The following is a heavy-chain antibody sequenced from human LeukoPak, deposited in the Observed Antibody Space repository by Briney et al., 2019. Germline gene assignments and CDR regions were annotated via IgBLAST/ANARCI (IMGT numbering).Heavy chain of an antibody. CDR3: ARVVDEDIVVPGLFDY. J-gene: IGHJ4*02. CDR2: IYYSGST. V-gene: IGHV4-59*11. CDR1: GGSISSHY. D-gene: IGHD2-15*01. Sequence: NPSETLSLTCTVSGGSISSHYWSWIRQPPGKGLEWIGYIYYSGSTNHNPSLKSRVTISVDTSKNQFSLKLSSVTAADTAVYYCARVVDEDIVVPGLFDYWGQGTLVTVSS.